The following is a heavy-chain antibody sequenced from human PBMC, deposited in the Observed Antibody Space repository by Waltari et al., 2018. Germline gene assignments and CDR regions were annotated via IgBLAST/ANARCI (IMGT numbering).Heavy chain of an antibody. J-gene: IGHJ4*02. Sequence: QVQLVESGGGVVQPGESLRLSCTASVFTFTTYGMHWVRQAPGKGLEWLAFIRYNGIDKYYADSVRGRFTISRDISKNAVYLQMNSLRADDTAVYYCGIDVSGPIDYWGQGTLVTVSS. D-gene: IGHD1-26*01. CDR2: IRYNGIDK. V-gene: IGHV3-30*02. CDR3: GIDVSGPIDY. CDR1: VFTFTTYG.